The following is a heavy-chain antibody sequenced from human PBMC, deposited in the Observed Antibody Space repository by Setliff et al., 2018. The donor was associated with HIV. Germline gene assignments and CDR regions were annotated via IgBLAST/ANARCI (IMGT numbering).Heavy chain of an antibody. CDR3: TTEDPWLRFGH. Sequence: GGSLRLSCAASGFTFNNAWMTWVRQAPGKGLEWVGHVKSKTDGGTTDYAAPVKGRFTISRDDSKTTLYLQMNSLKTEDTAVYYCTTEDPWLRFGHWGQGTLVTVSS. D-gene: IGHD5-12*01. J-gene: IGHJ5*02. CDR2: VKSKTDGGTT. CDR1: GFTFNNAW. V-gene: IGHV3-15*01.